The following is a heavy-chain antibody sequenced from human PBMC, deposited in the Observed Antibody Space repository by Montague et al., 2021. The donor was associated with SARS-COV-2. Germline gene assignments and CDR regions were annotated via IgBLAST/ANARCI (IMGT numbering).Heavy chain of an antibody. CDR2: IYYSGST. Sequence: SDTLSLTCIVSGGSISSSYYWGWIRQPPGKGLEWIGSIYYSGSTYYNPSLKSRVSISVDTSKNQFSLKLSSMTAADTAVYYCAKSAWHNWYFDIWGRGTLVTVSS. CDR3: AKSAWHNWYFDI. J-gene: IGHJ2*01. D-gene: IGHD2/OR15-2a*01. V-gene: IGHV4-39*01. CDR1: GGSISSSYY.